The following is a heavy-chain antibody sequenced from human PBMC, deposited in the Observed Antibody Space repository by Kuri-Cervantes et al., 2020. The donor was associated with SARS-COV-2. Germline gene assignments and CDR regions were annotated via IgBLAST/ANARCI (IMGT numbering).Heavy chain of an antibody. CDR3: ARVPSIAARRCYYYMDV. CDR2: INHSGGT. J-gene: IGHJ6*03. CDR1: GGSFSGYY. V-gene: IGHV4-34*01. D-gene: IGHD6-6*01. Sequence: SETLSLTCAVYGGSFSGYYRSWIRPPPGKGLEWSGEINHSGGTNYNPSLKSRVTITVDTSKNQFSLKLSSVTAADTAVYYCARVPSIAARRCYYYMDVWGKGTTVTVSS.